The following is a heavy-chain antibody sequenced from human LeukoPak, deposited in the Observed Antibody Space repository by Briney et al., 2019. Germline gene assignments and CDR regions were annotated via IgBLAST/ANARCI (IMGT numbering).Heavy chain of an antibody. V-gene: IGHV3-72*01. J-gene: IGHJ3*02. D-gene: IGHD3-22*01. CDR3: ARVGDYYDTRGFSSDAFDI. CDR2: IRTRAKGYTT. CDR1: RFTFSDHY. Sequence: PGGSLRLSCAASRFTFSDHYMDWVRQAPGKGLEWVARIRTRAKGYTTLYAPSVRDRFSISRDDSTNSVYLQMNSLKTEDTAVYFCARVGDYYDTRGFSSDAFDIWGLGIMVTVAS.